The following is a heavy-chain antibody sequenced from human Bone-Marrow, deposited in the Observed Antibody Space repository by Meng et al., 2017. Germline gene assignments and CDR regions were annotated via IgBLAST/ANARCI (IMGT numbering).Heavy chain of an antibody. CDR1: GYSFTSYW. J-gene: IGHJ4*02. D-gene: IGHD5-18*01. CDR2: IYPGDSDT. Sequence: GESLKISCKGSGYSFTSYWIGWVRQMPGKGLEWLGIIYPGDSDTRYSPSFQGQVTISADKSISTAYLQWSSLKASDTAMYYCARLLRYSYGNVPMKTTTQETYCFDYWGQGTLFTVSS. V-gene: IGHV5-51*01. CDR3: ARLLRYSYGNVPMKTTTQETYCFDY.